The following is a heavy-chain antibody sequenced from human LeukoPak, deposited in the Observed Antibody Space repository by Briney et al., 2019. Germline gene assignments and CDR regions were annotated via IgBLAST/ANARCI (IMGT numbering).Heavy chain of an antibody. Sequence: GGSLRLSCAASGFTFSSYAMSCVRQAPGKGLEWVSAISGSGGSTYYADSVKGRFTISRDNSKNTLYLQMNSLRAEDTAVYYCAKGRCSSTSCSVDYWGQGTLVTVSS. V-gene: IGHV3-23*01. D-gene: IGHD2-2*01. CDR2: ISGSGGST. J-gene: IGHJ4*02. CDR3: AKGRCSSTSCSVDY. CDR1: GFTFSSYA.